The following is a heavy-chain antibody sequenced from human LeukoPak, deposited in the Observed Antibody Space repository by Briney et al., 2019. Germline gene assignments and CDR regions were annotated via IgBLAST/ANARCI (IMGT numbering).Heavy chain of an antibody. D-gene: IGHD1-26*01. CDR2: ISSSSSYI. CDR1: GFTFSSYS. V-gene: IGHV3-21*01. J-gene: IGHJ4*02. CDR3: ARDLLYSGSSNDY. Sequence: KPGGSLRLSCAASGFTFSSYSMNWVRQAPGKGLEWVSSISSSSSYIYYADSVKGRFTISRDNAKNSLYLQMNSLRAEDTAVYYCARDLLYSGSSNDYWGQGTLVTVSS.